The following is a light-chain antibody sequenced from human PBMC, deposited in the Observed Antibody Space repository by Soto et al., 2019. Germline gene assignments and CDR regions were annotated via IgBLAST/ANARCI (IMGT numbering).Light chain of an antibody. CDR1: SSNIGSNT. CDR3: AAWDDSLNAPV. Sequence: QAVVTQPPSASGTPGQRVTISCSGSSSNIGSNTVNWYQQLPGTAPKLLIYSNNQRPSGVPDRFSGSKSGTTAFLAISGLQSEDEADYYCAAWDDSLNAPVFGGGTKLTVL. J-gene: IGLJ2*01. V-gene: IGLV1-44*01. CDR2: SNN.